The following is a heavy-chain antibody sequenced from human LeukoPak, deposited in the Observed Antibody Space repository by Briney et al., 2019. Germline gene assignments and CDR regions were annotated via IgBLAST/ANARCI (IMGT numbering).Heavy chain of an antibody. Sequence: GGSLRLSCAASGFTFSTYYMNWVRQAPGKGLEWVSSITTSSSYIYYADSVKGRFTISRDNAKNSLYLQVNSLRAEDTAVYYCVRDLGGYSYGSYFDYWGQGTPVTVSS. J-gene: IGHJ4*02. CDR2: ITTSSSYI. CDR1: GFTFSTYY. CDR3: VRDLGGYSYGSYFDY. V-gene: IGHV3-21*01. D-gene: IGHD5-18*01.